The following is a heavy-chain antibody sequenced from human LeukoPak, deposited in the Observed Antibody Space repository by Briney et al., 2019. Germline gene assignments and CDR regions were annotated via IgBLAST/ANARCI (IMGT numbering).Heavy chain of an antibody. Sequence: SETLSLTCTVSGDSIGNSNYYWAWVRQPSGKGLEWLGSIFYSGSTYYNPSLKSRVTISVDTSKNQFSLNLHSVTAADTATYYCARRGITYSSSFFAYWGQGTLVTVSS. CDR3: ARRGITYSSSFFAY. D-gene: IGHD6-13*01. CDR2: IFYSGST. CDR1: GDSIGNSNYY. V-gene: IGHV4-39*01. J-gene: IGHJ4*02.